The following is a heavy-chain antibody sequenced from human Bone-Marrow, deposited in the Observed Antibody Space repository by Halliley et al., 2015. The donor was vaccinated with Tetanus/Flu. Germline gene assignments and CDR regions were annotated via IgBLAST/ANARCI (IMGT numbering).Heavy chain of an antibody. Sequence: LVKPTQTLSLTCAISGESVSSNSAAWNWIRQSPSRGLEWLGRSYYRPKWYSDYAVSLKSRKTLNPDTSKNQFSLQLNSVTSEDPAVYNCASNYYDSSGYYSTDYWGQGTLVTVSS. D-gene: IGHD3-22*01. CDR1: GESVSSNSAA. V-gene: IGHV6-1*01. CDR3: ASNYYDSSGYYSTDY. CDR2: SYYRPKWYS. J-gene: IGHJ4*02.